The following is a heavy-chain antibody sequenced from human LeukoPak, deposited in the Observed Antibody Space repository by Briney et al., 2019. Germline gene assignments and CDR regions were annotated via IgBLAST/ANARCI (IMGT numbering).Heavy chain of an antibody. D-gene: IGHD3-3*01. CDR2: ISYDGSNK. V-gene: IGHV3-30-3*01. Sequence: GGSLRLSCAASRFTFSSYAMHWVRQAPGKGLEWVAVISYDGSNKYYADSVKGRFTISRDNSKNTLYLQMNSLRAEDTAVYYCAKGFWSGYYELDDWGQGTLVTVSS. CDR3: AKGFWSGYYELDD. J-gene: IGHJ4*02. CDR1: RFTFSSYA.